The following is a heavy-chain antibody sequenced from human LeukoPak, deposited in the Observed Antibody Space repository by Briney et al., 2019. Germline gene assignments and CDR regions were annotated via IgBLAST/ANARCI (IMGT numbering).Heavy chain of an antibody. J-gene: IGHJ4*02. CDR1: GGSISSSSYY. V-gene: IGHV4-39*01. Sequence: SETLSLTCTVSGGSISSSSYYWGWIRQPPGKGLEWIGSIYYSGSTYYNPSLKSRVTISVDTSKSQFSLKLSSVTAADTAVYYCARQKELVGATIDYWGQGTLVTVSS. CDR3: ARQKELVGATIDY. D-gene: IGHD1-26*01. CDR2: IYYSGST.